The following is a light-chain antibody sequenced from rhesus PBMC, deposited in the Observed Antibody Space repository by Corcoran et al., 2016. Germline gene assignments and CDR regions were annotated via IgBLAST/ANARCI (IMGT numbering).Light chain of an antibody. Sequence: DIQMTQSPSSLSASVGDRVTITCRASQGITNDLAWYQQKPGETPKLLIYEASSLQSGIPSRFRGRGAGTDFTLNISILQSEDFATYYCQHYYSTPYSFGQGNKVEIK. CDR3: QHYYSTPYS. V-gene: IGKV1-25*01. CDR2: EAS. CDR1: QGITND. J-gene: IGKJ2*01.